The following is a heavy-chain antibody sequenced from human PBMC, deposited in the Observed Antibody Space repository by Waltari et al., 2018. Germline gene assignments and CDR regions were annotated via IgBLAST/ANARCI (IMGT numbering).Heavy chain of an antibody. CDR1: AYSFTAYH. CDR2: INPNTGDT. V-gene: IGHV1-2*06. CDR3: ASNRDMLG. Sequence: QVQLVQSGAEVKKPGASVKVSCKTSAYSFTAYHMHWVRQAPGQGLEWRGRINPNTGDTTYAQKFEGRVTMTRDTAMSTAYMELNNLTSDDTALYFCASNRDMLGWGQGTMVIVSS. J-gene: IGHJ3*01. D-gene: IGHD2-8*01.